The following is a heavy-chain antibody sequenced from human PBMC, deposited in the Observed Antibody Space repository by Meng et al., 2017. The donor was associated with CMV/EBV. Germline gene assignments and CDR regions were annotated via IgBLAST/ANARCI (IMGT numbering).Heavy chain of an antibody. J-gene: IGHJ4*02. CDR1: GFTFSNSW. CDR2: SKSKNYGGTT. V-gene: IGHV3-15*01. D-gene: IGHD2-21*01. CDR3: TKEGVRDCGGDCWAGTSY. Sequence: ESLKISFPSSGFTFSNSWMSWVRQAPGKGLGWVGRSKSKNYGGTTDYAAPVKGRFTISRDDSKNTLYPQMNSLNTEDTAVYYCTKEGVRDCGGDCWAGTSYWGQGTLVTVSS.